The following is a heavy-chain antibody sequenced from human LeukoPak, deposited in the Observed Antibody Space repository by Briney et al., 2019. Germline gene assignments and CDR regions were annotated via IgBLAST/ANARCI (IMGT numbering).Heavy chain of an antibody. V-gene: IGHV5-51*01. J-gene: IGHJ5*02. Sequence: NRGESLKISCKGSGYSFTNYWIAWVRQMPGKGLEWMGIIYPGDSDTRYSPSLQGHVTISADKSITTAYLYWSSLEASDTALYYCARATNHYNWLDPWGQGTLVIVSS. D-gene: IGHD1-14*01. CDR1: GYSFTNYW. CDR3: ARATNHYNWLDP. CDR2: IYPGDSDT.